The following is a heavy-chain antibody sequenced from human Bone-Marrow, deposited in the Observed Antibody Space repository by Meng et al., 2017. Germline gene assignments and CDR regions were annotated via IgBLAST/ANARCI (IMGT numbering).Heavy chain of an antibody. CDR3: ARFYKQQLVPEINWFDP. CDR1: GYTFTGYY. J-gene: IGHJ5*02. D-gene: IGHD6-13*01. CDR2: INPNSGGT. V-gene: IGHV1-2*02. Sequence: ASVKVSCKASGYTFTGYYMHWVRQAPGQGLEWMGWINPNSGGTNYAQKFQGRVTMTRDTSISTAYMELSRLRSDDTAVYYCARFYKQQLVPEINWFDPWGQGILVTVSS.